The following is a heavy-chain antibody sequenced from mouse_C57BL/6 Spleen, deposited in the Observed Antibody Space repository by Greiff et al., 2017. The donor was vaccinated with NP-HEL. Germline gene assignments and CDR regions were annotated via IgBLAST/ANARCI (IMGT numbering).Heavy chain of an antibody. D-gene: IGHD2-4*01. CDR1: GYTFTSYG. CDR2: IYPRSGNT. J-gene: IGHJ3*01. Sequence: QVHVKQSGAELARPGASVKLSCKASGYTFTSYGISWVKQRTGQGLEWIGEIYPRSGNTYYNEKFKGKATLTADKSSSTAYMELRSLTSEDSAVYFCARYDDYDSQAWFAYWGQGTLVTVSA. V-gene: IGHV1-81*01. CDR3: ARYDDYDSQAWFAY.